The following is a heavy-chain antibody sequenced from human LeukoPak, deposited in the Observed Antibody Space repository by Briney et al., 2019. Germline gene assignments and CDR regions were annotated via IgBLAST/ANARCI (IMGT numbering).Heavy chain of an antibody. Sequence: ASVKVSCKASGYTFTSYGISWVRQAPGQGLEWMGWISAYNGNTNYAQKLQGRVTMTTDTSTSTAYMELRSLRSDDTAVYYCARVYYYDSSGYYGHNWFDPWGRGTLVTVSS. CDR3: ARVYYYDSSGYYGHNWFDP. D-gene: IGHD3-22*01. CDR1: GYTFTSYG. V-gene: IGHV1-18*01. CDR2: ISAYNGNT. J-gene: IGHJ5*02.